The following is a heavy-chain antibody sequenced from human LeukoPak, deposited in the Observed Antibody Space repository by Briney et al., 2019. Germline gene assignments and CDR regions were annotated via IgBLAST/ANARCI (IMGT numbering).Heavy chain of an antibody. CDR1: GFTFSNYH. V-gene: IGHV3-74*01. CDR2: INPNGSST. D-gene: IGHD3-10*01. CDR3: ARGSGSLDP. Sequence: GGSLRLSCTASGFTFSNYHMHWVRQAPGKGLVWVSRINPNGSSTIYADSVKGRFTISRDNAKNSLYLQMNSLRAEDTAVYYCARGSGSLDPWGQGTLVTVSS. J-gene: IGHJ5*02.